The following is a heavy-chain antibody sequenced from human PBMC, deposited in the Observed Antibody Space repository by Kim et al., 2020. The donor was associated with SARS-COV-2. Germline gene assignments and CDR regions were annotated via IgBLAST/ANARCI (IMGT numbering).Heavy chain of an antibody. Sequence: GSDFYYGNSVKGRFTLSRDTASNALFLHMDSMRADDTAVYYCARTTYVDYWGQGTLVTVSS. D-gene: IGHD4-4*01. V-gene: IGHV3-11*01. CDR3: ARTTYVDY. CDR2: GSDF. J-gene: IGHJ4*02.